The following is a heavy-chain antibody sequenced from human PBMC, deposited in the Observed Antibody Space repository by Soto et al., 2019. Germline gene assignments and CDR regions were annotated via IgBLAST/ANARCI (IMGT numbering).Heavy chain of an antibody. CDR3: ATYGGDTGRFDY. Sequence: SATLSLTCTVSGGSISSSSYYWGWIRQPPGKGLEWIGSGTTDYNPSLRSRVTISVDTSKEQFSLKLSSVTAADTAMYYCATYGGDTGRFDYWGQGTLVTSPQ. D-gene: IGHD4-17*01. CDR2: SGTT. V-gene: IGHV4-39*01. CDR1: GGSISSSSYY. J-gene: IGHJ4*02.